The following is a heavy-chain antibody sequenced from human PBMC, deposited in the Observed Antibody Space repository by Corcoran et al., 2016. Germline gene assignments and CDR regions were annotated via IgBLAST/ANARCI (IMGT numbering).Heavy chain of an antibody. CDR1: GDSVSSNSVA. J-gene: IGHJ6*02. CDR2: TYYRSKWYN. CDR3: ARDPYSGSYPNEGMDV. V-gene: IGHV6-1*01. Sequence: QVQLKQSGSGLVEHSQTLSLACAISGDSVSSNSVAWNWIRQSPSRGLEWLGRTYYRSKWYNDYAVSVKSRITLNPDTSKNQFSLQLNSVTPEDTAVYYCARDPYSGSYPNEGMDVWGQGTTVTVSS. D-gene: IGHD1-26*01.